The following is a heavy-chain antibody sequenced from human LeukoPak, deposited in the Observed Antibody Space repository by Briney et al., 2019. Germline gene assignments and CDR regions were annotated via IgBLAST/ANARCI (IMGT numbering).Heavy chain of an antibody. Sequence: PSQTLSLTCTVSGGSISSGDYYWSWIRQPPGKGLEWIGEINHSGSTNYNPSLKSRVTISVDTSKNQFSLKLSSVTAADTAVYYCARGYYGSGSYRDWGQGTLVTVSS. CDR2: INHSGST. V-gene: IGHV4-30-4*01. D-gene: IGHD3-10*01. J-gene: IGHJ4*02. CDR1: GGSISSGDYY. CDR3: ARGYYGSGSYRD.